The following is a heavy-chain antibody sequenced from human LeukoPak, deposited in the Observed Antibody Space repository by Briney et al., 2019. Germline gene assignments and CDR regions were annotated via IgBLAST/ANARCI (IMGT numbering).Heavy chain of an antibody. J-gene: IGHJ5*02. CDR3: TRVAYRSSTSCLNWFDP. D-gene: IGHD2-2*01. Sequence: GGSLRLSCTASGFTFGDYAMSWFRQAPGKGLGWVGFIRSKAYGGTIEYAASVKGRFTISRDDSKSIAYLQMNSLKTEDTAVYYCTRVAYRSSTSCLNWFDPWGQGTLVTVSS. V-gene: IGHV3-49*03. CDR1: GFTFGDYA. CDR2: IRSKAYGGTI.